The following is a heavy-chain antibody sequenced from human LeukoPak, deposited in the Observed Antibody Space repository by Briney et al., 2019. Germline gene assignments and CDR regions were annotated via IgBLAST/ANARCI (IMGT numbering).Heavy chain of an antibody. CDR1: GFTLSNYW. D-gene: IGHD1-26*01. Sequence: GGSLRLSCAASGFTLSNYWMHWVRQTPGKGLVWVSRINRDGSSTDYADSVKGRFTISRDNAKNTLYLQMNSLRDEDTAVYFCAEDLRGSYDYWGQGTLVTVSA. J-gene: IGHJ4*02. CDR3: AEDLRGSYDY. CDR2: INRDGSST. V-gene: IGHV3-74*01.